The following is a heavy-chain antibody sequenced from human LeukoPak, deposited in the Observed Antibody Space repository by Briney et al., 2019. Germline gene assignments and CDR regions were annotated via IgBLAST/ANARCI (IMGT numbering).Heavy chain of an antibody. V-gene: IGHV3-53*01. CDR3: AREETSYSSGWKED. CDR1: GFTVSSNY. Sequence: GGSLRLSCAASGFTVSSNYMSWVRQAPGKGLEWVSLINSGGGTFYADSVKGRFTISRDNSKNTLYLQMNSLRVEDTAVYYCAREETSYSSGWKEDWGQGTQVTVSS. D-gene: IGHD6-19*01. CDR2: INSGGGT. J-gene: IGHJ4*02.